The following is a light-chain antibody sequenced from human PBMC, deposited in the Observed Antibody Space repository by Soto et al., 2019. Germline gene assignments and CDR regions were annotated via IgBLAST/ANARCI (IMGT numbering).Light chain of an antibody. J-gene: IGKJ1*01. CDR1: QSISSW. CDR2: KAS. Sequence: DIQMTQSPYTLSASVGDRVTITCRASQSISSWLAWYQQKPGKAPKLLIYKASSLESGVPSRFSGSGSGTEFTLTISSLQPDDFATYYCQQYNSWTFGQGTKAEIK. V-gene: IGKV1-5*03. CDR3: QQYNSWT.